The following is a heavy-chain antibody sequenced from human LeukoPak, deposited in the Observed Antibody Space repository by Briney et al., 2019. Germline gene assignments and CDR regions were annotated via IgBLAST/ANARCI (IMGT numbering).Heavy chain of an antibody. CDR3: ARGYSIRLHYMDV. CDR2: IIPIFGTA. CDR1: GGTFSSYA. J-gene: IGHJ6*03. Sequence: SVKVSCKASGGTFSSYAISWVRQAPGQGLEWMGGIIPIFGTANYAQKFQGRVTITADKSTSTAYMELSSLRSEDTAVYYCARGYSIRLHYMDVWGKGTTVTVSS. V-gene: IGHV1-69*06. D-gene: IGHD4-11*01.